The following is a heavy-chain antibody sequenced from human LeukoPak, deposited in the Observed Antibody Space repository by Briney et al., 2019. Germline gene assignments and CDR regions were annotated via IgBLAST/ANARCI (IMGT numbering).Heavy chain of an antibody. CDR2: IYRSGST. CDR1: GYSISSGYY. J-gene: IGHJ4*02. V-gene: IGHV4-38-2*02. CDR3: VRDQNLGYFDY. Sequence: SETLSLTCTVSGYSISSGYYWGWIRQPPGKGLEWIGSIYRSGSTYYNPSLKSRVTISVDTSKNQFSLKLSSVTAADTAVYYCVRDQNLGYFDYWGQGTLVTVSS.